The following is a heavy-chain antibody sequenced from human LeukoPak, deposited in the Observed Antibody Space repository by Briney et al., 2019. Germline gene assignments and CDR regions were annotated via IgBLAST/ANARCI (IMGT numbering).Heavy chain of an antibody. D-gene: IGHD5-18*01. V-gene: IGHV1-18*01. CDR1: GYTYTSYG. J-gene: IGHJ6*02. Sequence: ASVTVSFKASGYTYTSYGISWVRQAPGQGREWMGWISAYNRNTNYAQKFQDRVTMTTDSSTTTAYMELRSLTSDDTALYYCARDTAVAYYGMDVWGQGTTVTVSS. CDR2: ISAYNRNT. CDR3: ARDTAVAYYGMDV.